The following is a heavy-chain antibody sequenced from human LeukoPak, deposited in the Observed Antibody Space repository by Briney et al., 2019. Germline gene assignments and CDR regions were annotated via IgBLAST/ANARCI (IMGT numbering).Heavy chain of an antibody. J-gene: IGHJ4*02. CDR3: TTNEDDILTGYPSDY. CDR2: IKSKTDGGTT. D-gene: IGHD3-9*01. CDR1: GFTFSNAW. V-gene: IGHV3-15*01. Sequence: PGGSLRLSCAASGFTFSNAWMSWVRQAPGKGLEWVGRIKSKTDGGTTDYAAPVKGRFTISRDDSKNTLYLQMNSLKTEDTAVYYCTTNEDDILTGYPSDYRGQGTLVTVSS.